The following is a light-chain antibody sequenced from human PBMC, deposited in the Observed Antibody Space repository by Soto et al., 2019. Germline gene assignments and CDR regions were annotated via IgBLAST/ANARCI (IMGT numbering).Light chain of an antibody. CDR1: SSDVGSYNL. V-gene: IGLV2-23*02. CDR2: EVS. J-gene: IGLJ2*01. Sequence: QSALTQPASVSGSPGQSITISCTGTSSDVGSYNLVSWYQQHPGKAPKLMIYEVSKRPSGVSNRFSGSKSGNTASLTISGLQAEDEADYYCCSYVGSSNVVFGGGTKVTVL. CDR3: CSYVGSSNVV.